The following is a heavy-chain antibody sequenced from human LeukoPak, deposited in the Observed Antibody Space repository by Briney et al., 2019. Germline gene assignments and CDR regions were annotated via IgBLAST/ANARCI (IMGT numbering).Heavy chain of an antibody. Sequence: ASVKVSCKASGYTFTGYYMHWVRQAPGQGLEWMGWINPNSGGTNYAQKFQGRVTMTRDTSISTAYMELSRLRSDDTAVYYCARGGDIVLMVYASIWFDPWGQGTLVTVSS. CDR1: GYTFTGYY. CDR3: ARGGDIVLMVYASIWFDP. V-gene: IGHV1-2*02. J-gene: IGHJ5*02. D-gene: IGHD2-8*01. CDR2: INPNSGGT.